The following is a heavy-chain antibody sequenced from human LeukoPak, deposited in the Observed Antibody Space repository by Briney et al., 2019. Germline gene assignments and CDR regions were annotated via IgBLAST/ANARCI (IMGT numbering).Heavy chain of an antibody. D-gene: IGHD1-14*01. CDR1: LDSTTSNF. J-gene: IGHJ4*02. V-gene: IGHV4-4*02. CDR2: IHRSGSP. CDR3: AREILGGFNPGAY. Sequence: PSETLSLTCTVSLDSTTSNFWSWVRQPPGKGLEWIGGIHRSGSPNYNPSLQSRVAISIDRSRNRIVLELSSVTAADTAVYYCAREILGGFNPGAYWGQGTLVTVSS.